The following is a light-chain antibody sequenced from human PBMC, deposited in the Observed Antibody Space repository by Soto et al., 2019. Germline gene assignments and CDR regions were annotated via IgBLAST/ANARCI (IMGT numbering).Light chain of an antibody. J-gene: IGLJ1*01. V-gene: IGLV2-14*01. CDR2: EVT. Sequence: QSALTQPASVSGSPGQSITISCTGTSSDVGRFNFVSWFQQHPGKAPKLLIYEVTKRPSGVSNRFSGSKSGNTASLTISGLQTEDEADYYCSSYTTLSTYVFGTGTKVTVL. CDR1: SSDVGRFNF. CDR3: SSYTTLSTYV.